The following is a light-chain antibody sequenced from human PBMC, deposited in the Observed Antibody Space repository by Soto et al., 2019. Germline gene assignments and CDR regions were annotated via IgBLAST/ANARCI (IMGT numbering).Light chain of an antibody. CDR1: SSDVGGYNY. CDR2: EVT. Sequence: QPASVSGSPGQSITISCTGTSSDVGGYNYVSWYQQHPGKAPKLMIYEVTHRPSGVSNRFSGSKSGNTASLTISGLQAEDEADYYCSSYTSSSTWVFGGGTKLTVL. CDR3: SSYTSSSTWV. V-gene: IGLV2-14*01. J-gene: IGLJ3*02.